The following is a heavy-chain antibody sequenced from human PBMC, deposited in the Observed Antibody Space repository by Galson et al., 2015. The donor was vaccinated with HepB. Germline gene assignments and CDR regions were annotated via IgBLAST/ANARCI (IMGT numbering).Heavy chain of an antibody. J-gene: IGHJ4*02. D-gene: IGHD1-26*01. Sequence: SLRLSCAVSGFTFSSYAMNWVRQAPGKGLEWVAVIWHDESNEKYADSVKGRFIISRDNSKNTLYLQMNSLRPEDTAVYYCARGTGWADYWGQGTLVTVSP. CDR1: GFTFSSYA. V-gene: IGHV3-30*04. CDR3: ARGTGWADY. CDR2: IWHDESNE.